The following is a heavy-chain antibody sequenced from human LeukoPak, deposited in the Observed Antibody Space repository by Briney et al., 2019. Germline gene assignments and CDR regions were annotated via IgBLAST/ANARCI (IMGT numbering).Heavy chain of an antibody. V-gene: IGHV3-21*01. Sequence: PGVSLRLPCAPCGFSFNSYNIHWVRQAPGTGLEGVSSISSSSSSIYYADSVMGRFTISRDNAKNSLFLQMNSLRAEYTAVYYCARDYYGDYYFDCWGQGTLVTVSS. CDR2: ISSSSSSI. CDR3: ARDYYGDYYFDC. J-gene: IGHJ4*02. CDR1: GFSFNSYN. D-gene: IGHD4-17*01.